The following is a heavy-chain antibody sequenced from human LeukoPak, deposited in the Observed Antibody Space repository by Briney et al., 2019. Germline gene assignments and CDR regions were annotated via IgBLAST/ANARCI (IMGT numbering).Heavy chain of an antibody. J-gene: IGHJ4*02. V-gene: IGHV6-1*01. D-gene: IGHD3-10*01. CDR1: GDSVSSNSAA. CDR2: TYYRSKWYN. CDR3: AKGTYYYGSGSYYNSIYYFDY. Sequence: SQTLSLTCAISGDSVSSNSAAWNWIRQSPSRGLEWLGRTYYRSKWYNDYAVSVKSRITINPDTSKNQFSLQLNSVTPEDTAVYYCAKGTYYYGSGSYYNSIYYFDYWGQGTLVTASS.